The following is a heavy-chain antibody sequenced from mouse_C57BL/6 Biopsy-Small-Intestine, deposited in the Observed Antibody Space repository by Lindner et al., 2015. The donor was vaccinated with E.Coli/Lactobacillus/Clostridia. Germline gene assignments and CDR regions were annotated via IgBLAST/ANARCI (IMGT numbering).Heavy chain of an antibody. CDR2: INPYNGET. J-gene: IGHJ2*01. V-gene: IGHV1-19*01. Sequence: VQLQESGPVLVKPGASVMMSCKASGYTFTDYYMNWVKQSHGKSLEWIGVINPYNGETTNNQKFKDKATLTVDRSSSTAYMELRSLTSEDSAVYYCARGNNWDSDFDYWGQGTTLTVSS. CDR3: ARGNNWDSDFDY. CDR1: GYTFTDYY. D-gene: IGHD4-1*01.